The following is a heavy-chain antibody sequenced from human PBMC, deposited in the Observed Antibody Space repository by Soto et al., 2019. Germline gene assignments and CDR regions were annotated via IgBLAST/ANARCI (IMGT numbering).Heavy chain of an antibody. V-gene: IGHV3-30-3*01. CDR2: ISYDGSNK. J-gene: IGHJ4*02. CDR3: ARDDGYSSGPDY. CDR1: GFTFSSYA. D-gene: IGHD6-19*01. Sequence: PGWSLRLSCAASGFTFSSYAMHWVRQAPGKGLEWVAVISYDGSNKYYADSVKGRFTISRDNSKNTLYLQMNSLRAEDTAVYYCARDDGYSSGPDYWGQGTLVTVSS.